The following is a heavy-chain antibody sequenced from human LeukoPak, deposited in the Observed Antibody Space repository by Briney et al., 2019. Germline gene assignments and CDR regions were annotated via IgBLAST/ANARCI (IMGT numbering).Heavy chain of an antibody. Sequence: SETLSLTCTVSGGSISSYYWSWIRQPPGKGLEWIGYIYTSGSTNHNPSLKSRVTISVDTSKNQFSLKLSSVTAADTAVYYCARLMTTVTTFGYYYYYMDVWGKGTTVTVSS. CDR1: GGSISSYY. J-gene: IGHJ6*03. D-gene: IGHD4-17*01. V-gene: IGHV4-4*09. CDR2: IYTSGST. CDR3: ARLMTTVTTFGYYYYYMDV.